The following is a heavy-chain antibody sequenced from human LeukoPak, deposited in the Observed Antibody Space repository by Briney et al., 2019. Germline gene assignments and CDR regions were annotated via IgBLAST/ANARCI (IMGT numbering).Heavy chain of an antibody. CDR2: INHSGST. CDR1: GFTFSSYS. J-gene: IGHJ4*02. Sequence: PGGSLRLSCAASGFTFSSYSFNWVRQPPGKGLEWIGEINHSGSTNYNPSLKSRVTISVDTSKNQFSLKLSSVTAADTAVYYCARGKGSGWTFDYWGQGTLVTVSS. V-gene: IGHV4-34*01. D-gene: IGHD6-19*01. CDR3: ARGKGSGWTFDY.